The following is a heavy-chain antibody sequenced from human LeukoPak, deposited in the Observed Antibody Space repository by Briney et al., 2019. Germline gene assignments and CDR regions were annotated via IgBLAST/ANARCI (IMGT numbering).Heavy chain of an antibody. Sequence: GGSLRLSCAASEVRFSFYWMSWVRQAPGKGLEWVANIKEDGTEKYYVDSVKGRFTISRDNAKSSVYLPMNSLRAEDTAVYYCARGYNSSWNHFDYWGQGTLVTVSS. CDR3: ARGYNSSWNHFDY. V-gene: IGHV3-7*04. D-gene: IGHD6-13*01. CDR2: IKEDGTEK. J-gene: IGHJ4*02. CDR1: EVRFSFYW.